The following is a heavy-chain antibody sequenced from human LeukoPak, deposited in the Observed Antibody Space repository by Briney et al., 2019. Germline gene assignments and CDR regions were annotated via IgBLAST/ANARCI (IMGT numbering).Heavy chain of an antibody. CDR2: ISSSSSYT. CDR3: ASRAGYTGSWSAFDY. D-gene: IGHD6-13*01. CDR1: GFTFSDYY. Sequence: GGSLRLSCAASGFTFSDYYMSWIRQAPGKGLEWVSYISSSSSYTNYADSVKGRFTISRDNAKNSLYLQMNSLRAEDTAVYYCASRAGYTGSWSAFDYWGQGTLVTVSS. J-gene: IGHJ4*02. V-gene: IGHV3-11*06.